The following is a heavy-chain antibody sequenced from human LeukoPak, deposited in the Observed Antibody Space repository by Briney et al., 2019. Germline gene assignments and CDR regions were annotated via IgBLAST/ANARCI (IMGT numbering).Heavy chain of an antibody. CDR2: IYSGGST. J-gene: IGHJ4*02. Sequence: TGGSLRLSCAASGFTVSSNYMSWVRQAPGKGLEWVSVIYSGGSTYYADSVKGRFTISRDNSKNTLYLQMNSLRAEDTAVYYCARSGITMIVVVNWGQGTLVTVSS. CDR1: GFTVSSNY. D-gene: IGHD3-22*01. V-gene: IGHV3-66*01. CDR3: ARSGITMIVVVN.